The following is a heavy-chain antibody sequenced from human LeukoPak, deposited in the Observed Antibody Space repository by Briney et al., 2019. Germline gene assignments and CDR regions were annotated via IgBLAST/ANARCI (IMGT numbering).Heavy chain of an antibody. D-gene: IGHD3-3*01. V-gene: IGHV3-48*01. CDR3: ARDVGSWSGYRLDY. CDR2: ISSSSSTI. CDR1: GFTFSGYS. J-gene: IGHJ4*02. Sequence: GGSVRLSCAASGFTFSGYSMRWVRQAPGKGLEWVSYISSSSSTIYYADSVKGRFTISRDNAKNSLYLQMNSLRAEDTAVYYCARDVGSWSGYRLDYWGQGTLVTVSS.